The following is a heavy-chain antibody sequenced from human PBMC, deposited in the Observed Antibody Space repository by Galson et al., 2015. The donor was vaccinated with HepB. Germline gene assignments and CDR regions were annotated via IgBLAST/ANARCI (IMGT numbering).Heavy chain of an antibody. J-gene: IGHJ1*01. Sequence: SLRLSCAASGFSFSSYAMDWVRQAPGKGLEWVAVISYEGANEYYADSVKDRFTISRDNSKNTLYLQMNSLRPEDTAVYYCARAAIEGATLVEYFQHWGQGTLVTVSS. CDR1: GFSFSSYA. CDR3: ARAAIEGATLVEYFQH. D-gene: IGHD1-26*01. CDR2: ISYEGANE. V-gene: IGHV3-30-3*01.